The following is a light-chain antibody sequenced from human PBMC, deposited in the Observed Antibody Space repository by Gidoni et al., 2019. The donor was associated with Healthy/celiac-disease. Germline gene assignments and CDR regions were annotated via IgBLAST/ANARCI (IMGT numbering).Light chain of an antibody. CDR3: QVWDRSSDHVV. CDR1: NIGSKS. CDR2: VDS. V-gene: IGLV3-21*02. Sequence: SYVLTQPPSESVAPGQTARSTFGGNNIGSKSVHWYQQEPGQATMLGVYVDSDRPPGIHERFSGSNSGNTATLTSSRVEAGDEADYYCQVWDRSSDHVVFGGGTKLTVL. J-gene: IGLJ2*01.